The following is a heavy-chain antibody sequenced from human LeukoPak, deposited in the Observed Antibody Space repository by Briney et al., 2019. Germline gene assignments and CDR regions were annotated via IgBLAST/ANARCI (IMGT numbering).Heavy chain of an antibody. V-gene: IGHV1-18*01. CDR2: ISAYNGNT. CDR1: GYTFTSYG. Sequence: ASVKVSCKASGYTFTSYGISWVRQAPGQGLEWIGWISAYNGNTNYAQKLQGRVTMTTDTSTSTAYMGLRSLRSDDTAVYYCADGGIAAAGTGAFDIWGQGTMVTVSS. CDR3: ADGGIAAAGTGAFDI. D-gene: IGHD6-13*01. J-gene: IGHJ3*02.